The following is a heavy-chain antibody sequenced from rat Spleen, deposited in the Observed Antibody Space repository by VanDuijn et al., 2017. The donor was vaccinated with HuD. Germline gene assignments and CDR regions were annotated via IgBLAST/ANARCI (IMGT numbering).Heavy chain of an antibody. CDR2: AWSNGHS. J-gene: IGHJ3*01. Sequence: QVQLKETGPDLVQLTQTLSITCTVSGLSLTTNSVSWIRQSPGKGLEWMGVAWSNGHSDYNSGIKSRLSISRDTSKSQVFLQMNSLQTDDTAIYFCARSYGGYTQHWFAYWGQGTLVTVSS. CDR1: GLSLTTNS. D-gene: IGHD1-11*01. CDR3: ARSYGGYTQHWFAY. V-gene: IGHV2-47*01.